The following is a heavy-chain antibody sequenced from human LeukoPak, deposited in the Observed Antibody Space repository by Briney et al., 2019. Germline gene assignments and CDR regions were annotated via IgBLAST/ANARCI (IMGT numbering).Heavy chain of an antibody. CDR1: GYTFTSYY. D-gene: IGHD3-22*01. Sequence: ASVKVSCKASGYTFTSYYMHWVRQAPGQGLEWMGIINPSGGSTSYAQKFQGRVTITADASTSTAYMDLSSLRSDDTAVYYCARMFFDENSDYYVVRGALDIWGQGTMVAVSS. CDR2: INPSGGST. J-gene: IGHJ3*02. V-gene: IGHV1-46*01. CDR3: ARMFFDENSDYYVVRGALDI.